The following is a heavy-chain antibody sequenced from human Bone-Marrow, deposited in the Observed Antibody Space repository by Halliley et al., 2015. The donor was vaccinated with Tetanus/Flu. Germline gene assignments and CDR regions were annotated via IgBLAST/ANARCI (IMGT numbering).Heavy chain of an antibody. Sequence: SLRLSCAASGFIFSNYDMHWVRQAPGKGLEWVSAISGSGGHTYYADSVKGRFTISRDSSKNTLYLQMNSLRADDSAVYYCAKDRRSGSYEGGGYWGQGTLVTVSS. V-gene: IGHV3-23*01. D-gene: IGHD1-26*01. CDR2: ISGSGGHT. CDR1: GFIFSNYD. CDR3: AKDRRSGSYEGGGY. J-gene: IGHJ4*02.